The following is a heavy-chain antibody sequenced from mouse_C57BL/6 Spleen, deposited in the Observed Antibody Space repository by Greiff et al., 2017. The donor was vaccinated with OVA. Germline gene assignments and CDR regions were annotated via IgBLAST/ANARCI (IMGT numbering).Heavy chain of an antibody. CDR3: ARGGWGFDY. CDR2: INPNNGGT. J-gene: IGHJ2*01. Sequence: QQSHGKSLEWIGDINPNNGGTSYNQKFKGKATLTVDKSSSTAYMELRSLTSEDSAVYYCARGGWGFDYWGQGTTLTVSS. D-gene: IGHD1-1*02. V-gene: IGHV1-26*01.